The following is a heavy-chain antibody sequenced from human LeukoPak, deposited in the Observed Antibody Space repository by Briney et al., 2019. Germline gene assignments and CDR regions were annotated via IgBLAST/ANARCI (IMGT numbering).Heavy chain of an antibody. J-gene: IGHJ4*02. V-gene: IGHV3-7*01. CDR3: ARGLIGTGGIDS. Sequence: GGSLRLSCAVSGFTFSRYWMNWVRQAPGKGLEWVANIKEDGSEKNYVDSVKGRFTTSRDNALTSVFLQMDSLRVEATALYFCARGLIGTGGIDSWGQGTLDTVSS. CDR2: IKEDGSEK. CDR1: GFTFSRYW. D-gene: IGHD1/OR15-1a*01.